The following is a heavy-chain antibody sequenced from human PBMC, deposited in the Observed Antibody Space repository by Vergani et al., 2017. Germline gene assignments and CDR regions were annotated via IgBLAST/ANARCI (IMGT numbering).Heavy chain of an antibody. CDR3: AKGVSTGYSYSYYFDY. CDR2: IIPIFGTA. CDR1: GGTFSSYA. J-gene: IGHJ4*02. Sequence: QVQLVQSGAEVKKPGSSVKVSCKASGGTFSSYAISWVRQAPGQGLEWMGGIIPIFGTANYAQKFQGRVTITADESTSTAYMELIRLRSEDTAVYYGAKGVSTGYSYSYYFDYWGQGTLVTVSS. V-gene: IGHV1-69*01. D-gene: IGHD5-18*01.